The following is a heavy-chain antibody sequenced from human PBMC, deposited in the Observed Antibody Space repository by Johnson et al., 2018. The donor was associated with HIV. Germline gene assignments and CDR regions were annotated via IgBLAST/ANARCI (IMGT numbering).Heavy chain of an antibody. D-gene: IGHD4-17*01. V-gene: IGHV3-30*14. J-gene: IGHJ3*02. Sequence: QVRLVESGGGVVQPGRSLRLSCAASGFTFSSYAMHWVRQAPGKALEWVAIISYDGSNKYYADSVKGRFTISRDNSKNTLYLQMNSLRAEDTAVYYCARALTTDAFDIWGQGTMVTVSS. CDR2: ISYDGSNK. CDR3: ARALTTDAFDI. CDR1: GFTFSSYA.